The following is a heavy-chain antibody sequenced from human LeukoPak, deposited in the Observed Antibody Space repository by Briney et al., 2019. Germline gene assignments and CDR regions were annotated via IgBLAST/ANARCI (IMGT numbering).Heavy chain of an antibody. Sequence: ASVKVSCKASGYTFTGYYMHWVRQAPGQGREWMGIINPSGGSTRYGQKFQGRVTMTRDMSTSTVYMELSSLRSEDTAVYYCARDAAAAHPEYYFDYWGQGTLVTVSS. J-gene: IGHJ4*02. CDR2: INPSGGST. CDR3: ARDAAAAHPEYYFDY. CDR1: GYTFTGYY. D-gene: IGHD6-13*01. V-gene: IGHV1-46*01.